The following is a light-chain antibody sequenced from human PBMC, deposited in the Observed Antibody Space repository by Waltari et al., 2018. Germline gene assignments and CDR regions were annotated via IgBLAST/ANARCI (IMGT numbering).Light chain of an antibody. J-gene: IGLJ3*02. CDR2: KGS. CDR3: SSYTGTSTWV. Sequence: WYQQPPGQAPRMIVYKGSRRSSGIPDRFSGSVPANTAALTISGPQADDESNYYCSSYTGTSTWVFGRGTKLTVL. V-gene: IGLV8-61*01.